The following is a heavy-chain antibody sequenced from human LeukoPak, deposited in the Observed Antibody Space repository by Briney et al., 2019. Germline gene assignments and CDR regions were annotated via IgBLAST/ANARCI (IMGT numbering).Heavy chain of an antibody. D-gene: IGHD6-13*01. J-gene: IGHJ4*02. CDR2: IRYDGSNK. Sequence: PAGSLRLSCAASGFTFSTYGMHWVRQVPGKGLEWLAFIRYDGSNKYYADSVKGRFTISRDNSKNTLYLQMNSLRAEDTAVYYCAKDAIAAAGGPYYFDYWGQGTLVTVSS. CDR1: GFTFSTYG. CDR3: AKDAIAAAGGPYYFDY. V-gene: IGHV3-30*02.